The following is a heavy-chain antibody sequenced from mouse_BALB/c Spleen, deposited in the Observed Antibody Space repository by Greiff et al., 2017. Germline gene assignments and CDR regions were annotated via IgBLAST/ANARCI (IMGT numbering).Heavy chain of an antibody. Sequence: VQLKESGAELVRPGALVKLSCKASGFNIKDYYMHWVKQRPEQGLEWIGWIDPENGNTIYDPKFQGKASITADTSSNTAYLQLSSLTSEDTAVYYCARSRGKGSFAYWGQGTLVTVSA. V-gene: IGHV14-1*02. CDR2: IDPENGNT. CDR1: GFNIKDYY. D-gene: IGHD2-1*01. CDR3: ARSRGKGSFAY. J-gene: IGHJ3*01.